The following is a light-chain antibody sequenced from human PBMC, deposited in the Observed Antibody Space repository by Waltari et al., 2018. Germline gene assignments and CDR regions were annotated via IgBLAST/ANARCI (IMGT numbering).Light chain of an antibody. CDR1: QSVLSSSNNKNY. CDR3: HQYYTSLWT. Sequence: IVMTQSPDSLAVSLGERATINCKSSQSVLSSSNNKNYLAWYQQKPGQPPKLLIYWASSRESGVPDRFSGSGSGTDFTLTISSLQAEDLAVYYCHQYYTSLWTFGQGTKVEIK. J-gene: IGKJ1*01. V-gene: IGKV4-1*01. CDR2: WAS.